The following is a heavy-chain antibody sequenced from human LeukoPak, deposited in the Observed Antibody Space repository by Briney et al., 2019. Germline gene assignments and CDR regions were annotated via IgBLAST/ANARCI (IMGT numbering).Heavy chain of an antibody. CDR1: GFTLSSYW. V-gene: IGHV3-74*01. CDR3: ARGLRGYSSSCKDY. Sequence: GGSLRLSCAASGFTLSSYWMHWIRQVPGKGLVWVSRINSDGSSRTYADSVKGRFTISGDNAKNTLYLHMNSLRAEDTAVYYCARGLRGYSSSCKDYWGQGTLVTVSS. J-gene: IGHJ4*02. D-gene: IGHD6-13*01. CDR2: INSDGSSR.